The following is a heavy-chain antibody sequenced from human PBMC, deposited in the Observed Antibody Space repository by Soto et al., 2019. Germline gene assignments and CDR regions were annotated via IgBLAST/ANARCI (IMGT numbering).Heavy chain of an antibody. D-gene: IGHD3-22*01. CDR2: ISAYNGNT. Sequence: QVKLVQSGAEVKKPGTSMKVSCKASGYTFGTSGISWIRQAPGQGLEWMGWISAYNGNTNYEQKLQDRVTMTTDTSTNTAYLELRSLRSDDTAVYYCARADHYYDSSGYANWGQGTLVTVSS. CDR3: ARADHYYDSSGYAN. CDR1: GYTFGTSG. V-gene: IGHV1-18*01. J-gene: IGHJ4*02.